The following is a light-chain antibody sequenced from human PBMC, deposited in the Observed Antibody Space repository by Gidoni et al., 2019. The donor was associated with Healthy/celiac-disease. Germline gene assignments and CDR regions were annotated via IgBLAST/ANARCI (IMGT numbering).Light chain of an antibody. CDR1: QSISSY. J-gene: IGKJ1*01. CDR2: AAS. Sequence: DIQMTQSPSSLSASVGDRVTITCRASQSISSYLNWYQQKPGKAPKLLIYAASSVQSGVPSRFSGSGSGTDFTLTISSLQPEDFATYYCQQSYSTPGTFGQGTKVEIK. CDR3: QQSYSTPGT. V-gene: IGKV1-39*01.